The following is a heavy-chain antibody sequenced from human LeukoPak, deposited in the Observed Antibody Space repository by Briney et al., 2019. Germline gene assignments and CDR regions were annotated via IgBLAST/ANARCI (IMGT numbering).Heavy chain of an antibody. J-gene: IGHJ3*02. CDR2: MNSNSGNT. V-gene: IGHV1-8*03. CDR3: ARAVAGAFDI. D-gene: IGHD6-19*01. Sequence: ASVKVSCKASGYTFTSYDINWVRQATGQGLEWMGWMNSNSGNTGYAQKFQGTVTITRNTSISTAYMELSSLRSEDTAVYYCARAVAGAFDIWGQGTMVTVSS. CDR1: GYTFTSYD.